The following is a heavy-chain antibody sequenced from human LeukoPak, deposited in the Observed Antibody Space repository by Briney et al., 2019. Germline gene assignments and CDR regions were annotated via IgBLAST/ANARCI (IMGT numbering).Heavy chain of an antibody. D-gene: IGHD6-13*01. CDR1: GYTFTSYD. CDR3: ARVDWYSSSWLGDQH. J-gene: IGHJ1*01. Sequence: ASVKVSCKASGYTFTSYDINWVRQATGQGLEWMGWMNPNSGNTGYAQKFQGRVTMTRNTSISTAYMELSSLRSEGTAVYYCARVDWYSSSWLGDQHWARAPWSPSPQ. V-gene: IGHV1-8*01. CDR2: MNPNSGNT.